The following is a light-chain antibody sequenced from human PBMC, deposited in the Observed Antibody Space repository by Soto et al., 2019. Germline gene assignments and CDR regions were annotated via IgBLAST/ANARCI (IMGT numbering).Light chain of an antibody. V-gene: IGLV2-14*01. CDR1: SSDDGSYNY. Sequence: QSVLTQPASVAGSPGQSITISCTGTSSDDGSYNYVAWYQQFPGKTPKLMIYEVRNRPSGVSSRFSGSKSGNTASLTISGLQAEDEADYYCISYTGSDTSYVFGTGTKVTVL. J-gene: IGLJ1*01. CDR2: EVR. CDR3: ISYTGSDTSYV.